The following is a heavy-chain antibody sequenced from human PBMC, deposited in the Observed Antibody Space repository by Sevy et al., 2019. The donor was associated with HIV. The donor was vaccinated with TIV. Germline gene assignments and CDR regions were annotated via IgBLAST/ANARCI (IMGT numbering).Heavy chain of an antibody. Sequence: GGSLRLSCAASGSTFSSSTMNWVRQAPGKGLEWVSSISSSSTYIYYADSLKGRFTISRDTSKNTVYLEMKSLRAEDTAVYYCTREDIVLGEDNYYGMDVWGHGTTVTVSS. D-gene: IGHD2-15*01. J-gene: IGHJ6*02. CDR3: TREDIVLGEDNYYGMDV. CDR1: GSTFSSST. V-gene: IGHV3-21*04. CDR2: ISSSSTYI.